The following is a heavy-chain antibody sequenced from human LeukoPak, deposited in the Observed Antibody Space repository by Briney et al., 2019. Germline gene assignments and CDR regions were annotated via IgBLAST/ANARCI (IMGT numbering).Heavy chain of an antibody. J-gene: IGHJ4*02. D-gene: IGHD3-22*01. CDR2: ISCYNGDT. V-gene: IGHV1-18*01. CDR3: ARDPSNSSGYHAHFDS. CDR1: GYTLTHHG. Sequence: ASVRVSCKASGYTLTHHGISWVRQAPGQGLGWMGWISCYNGDTIYAQNVQGRVTMTTDASTRTAYIELRNLRSDDTAMYYCARDPSNSSGYHAHFDSWGQGTLVTVSS.